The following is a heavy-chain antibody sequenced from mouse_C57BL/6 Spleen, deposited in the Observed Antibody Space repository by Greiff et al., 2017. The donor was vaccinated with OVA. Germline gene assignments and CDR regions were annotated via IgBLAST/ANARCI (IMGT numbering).Heavy chain of an antibody. CDR2: IYPNNGGT. J-gene: IGHJ4*01. CDR1: GYTFTDYY. Sequence: VQLQQSGPELVKPGASVKISCKASGYTFTDYYMNWVKPSHGKSLEWIGDIYPNNGGTSLNQKFKGKATLTVDKSSSTDYMELRSRTSEDSAVYYCARGDGYCSYYAMDYWGQGTSVTVSS. D-gene: IGHD2-3*01. V-gene: IGHV1-26*01. CDR3: ARGDGYCSYYAMDY.